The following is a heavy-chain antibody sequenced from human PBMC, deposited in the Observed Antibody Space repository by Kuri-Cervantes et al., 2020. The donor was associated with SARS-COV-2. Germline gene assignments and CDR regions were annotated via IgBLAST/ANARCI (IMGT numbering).Heavy chain of an antibody. J-gene: IGHJ4*02. CDR1: GFTFSSYW. CDR2: INSDGSST. Sequence: GESLKISCAASGFTFSSYWMHWVRQAPGKGLVWVSRINSDGSSTSYADSVKGRFTISRDNAKNTLYLQMNSLRVEDTAVYYCARYFGVITVDYWGRGTLVTVSS. V-gene: IGHV3-74*01. CDR3: ARYFGVITVDY. D-gene: IGHD3-3*01.